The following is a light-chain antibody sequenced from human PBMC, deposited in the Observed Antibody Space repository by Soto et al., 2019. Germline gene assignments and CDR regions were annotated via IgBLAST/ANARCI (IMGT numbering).Light chain of an antibody. Sequence: EIVLTQSPGTLSLSPGDSATLSCRASQSVSSSSLAWYQQKPGQAPRLLFFGVSNRAAGVPDRFGGSGSGTDFTLTISRLEPEDFAVYYCQQYSGSPLTFGGGTKVDIK. CDR1: QSVSSSS. CDR3: QQYSGSPLT. CDR2: GVS. V-gene: IGKV3-20*01. J-gene: IGKJ4*01.